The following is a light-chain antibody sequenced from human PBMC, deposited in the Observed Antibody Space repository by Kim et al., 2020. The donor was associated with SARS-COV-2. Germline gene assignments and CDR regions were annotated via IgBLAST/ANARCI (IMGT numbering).Light chain of an antibody. V-gene: IGKV3-20*01. J-gene: IGKJ5*01. Sequence: PGERATLSCRASQSVSSSYLAWYQQKPGQAPRLLIYGVSSRATGIPDRFSGSGSGTDFTLTISRLEPEDFAVYYCQQYGSSPPTTFGQGTRLEIK. CDR3: QQYGSSPPTT. CDR1: QSVSSSY. CDR2: GVS.